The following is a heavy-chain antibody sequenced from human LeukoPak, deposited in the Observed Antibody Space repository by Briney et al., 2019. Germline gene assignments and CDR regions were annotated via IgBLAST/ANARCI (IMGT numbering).Heavy chain of an antibody. CDR1: GFPDSINY. J-gene: IGHJ6*02. V-gene: IGHV3-53*01. CDR3: AGVTVTTTVYYYYGMDV. Sequence: PGGSLRLPCAASGFPDSINYMIWARQAPGKGLECVSVIFSGGSTYYEDSVKGRFTISRDNAKNTLYLQMISLRAEDTAVYYCAGVTVTTTVYYYYGMDVWGQGTTVTVSS. CDR2: IFSGGST. D-gene: IGHD4-17*01.